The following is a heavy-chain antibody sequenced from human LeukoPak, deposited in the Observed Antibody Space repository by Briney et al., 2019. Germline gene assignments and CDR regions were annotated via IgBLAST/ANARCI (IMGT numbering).Heavy chain of an antibody. V-gene: IGHV3-23*01. CDR2: ISGSGGST. J-gene: IGHJ3*02. CDR1: GFTFSSYA. Sequence: GGSLRLSCAASGFTFSSYAMSWVRQSPGKGLEWVSAISGSGGSTYYADSVKGRFTISRDNSKNTLYLQMNSLRAEDTAVYYCAKDVTRTSGYYLFDAFDIWGQGTMVTVSS. D-gene: IGHD3-22*01. CDR3: AKDVTRTSGYYLFDAFDI.